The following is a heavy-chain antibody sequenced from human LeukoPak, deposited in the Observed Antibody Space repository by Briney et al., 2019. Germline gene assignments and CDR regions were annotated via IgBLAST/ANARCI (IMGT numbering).Heavy chain of an antibody. J-gene: IGHJ4*02. V-gene: IGHV1-18*01. Sequence: GASVKVSCKASGYTFTSYGISWVRQAPGQGLEWMGWISAYNGNTNYAQKLQGRVTVTTDTSTSTAYMELRSLRSDDTAVYYCARYMITFGGVIVVDYWGQGTLVTVSS. CDR2: ISAYNGNT. CDR1: GYTFTSYG. D-gene: IGHD3-16*02. CDR3: ARYMITFGGVIVVDY.